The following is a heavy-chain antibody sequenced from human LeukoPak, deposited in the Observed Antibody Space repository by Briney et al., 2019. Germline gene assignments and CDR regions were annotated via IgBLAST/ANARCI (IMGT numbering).Heavy chain of an antibody. V-gene: IGHV3-23*01. Sequence: GGSLRLYCAASGFTFSSYAMSWVRQAPGKGLEWVSAISGSGGSTYYADSVKGRFTISRDNSKNTLYLQMNSLRAEDTAVYYCAKDPFYDFWSGYYPRDYWGQGTLVTVSS. J-gene: IGHJ4*02. D-gene: IGHD3-3*01. CDR3: AKDPFYDFWSGYYPRDY. CDR1: GFTFSSYA. CDR2: ISGSGGST.